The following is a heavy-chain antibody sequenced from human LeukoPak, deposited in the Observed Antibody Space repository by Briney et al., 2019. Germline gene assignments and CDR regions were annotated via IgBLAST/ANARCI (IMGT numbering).Heavy chain of an antibody. CDR1: VHRLSVSD. D-gene: IGHD6-19*01. CDR3: TTYISGHD. CDR2: ITTKAYNYAP. J-gene: IGHJ4*02. Sequence: GGPLKLSCAVSVHRLSVSDVPWVPGASGKGGERVSLITTKAYNYAPAWGASVKGTFTVSRDDSKSTAYLQMNSLKPDDTALYYCTTYISGHDGGQGTLVTASS. V-gene: IGHV3-73*01.